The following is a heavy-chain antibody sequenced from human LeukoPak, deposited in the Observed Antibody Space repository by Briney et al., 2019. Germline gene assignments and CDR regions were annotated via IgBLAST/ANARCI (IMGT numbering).Heavy chain of an antibody. CDR2: IIPIFGTA. J-gene: IGHJ6*03. CDR3: ARELGGCSGGSCPKNRPYYYMDV. V-gene: IGHV1-69*06. Sequence: SVKVSCKASGYTFTSYGISWVRQAPGQGLEWMGGIIPIFGTANYAQKFQGRVTITADKSTSTAYMELSSLRSKDTAVYYCARELGGCSGGSCPKNRPYYYMDVWGKGTTVTVSS. D-gene: IGHD2-15*01. CDR1: GYTFTSYG.